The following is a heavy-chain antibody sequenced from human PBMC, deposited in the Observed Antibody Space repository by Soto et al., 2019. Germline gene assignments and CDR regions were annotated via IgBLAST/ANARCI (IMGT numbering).Heavy chain of an antibody. V-gene: IGHV1-2*04. CDR1: GYTFTGYY. D-gene: IGHD5-12*01. J-gene: IGHJ4*02. Sequence: QVQLVQSGAEVKKPGASVKVSCKASGYTFTGYYMHWVRQAPGQGLEWMGWINPNSGDTNYAQRFQGWVTMTRDTSMSTAYMELSRLRSDDTAVYYCARDLWGYSGYDPEYYFDYWGQGTLVTVSS. CDR2: INPNSGDT. CDR3: ARDLWGYSGYDPEYYFDY.